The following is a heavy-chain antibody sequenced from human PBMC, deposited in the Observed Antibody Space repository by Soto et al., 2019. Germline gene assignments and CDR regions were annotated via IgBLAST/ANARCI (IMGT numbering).Heavy chain of an antibody. J-gene: IGHJ6*02. Sequence: KQSQTLSLTCAISGDSVSSNSAAWHWIRQSPSRGLEWLGRTYYRSKWYNDYAVSVKSRITINPDTSKNQFSLQLNSVTPEDTAVYYCARDVDPAGPYYYYYGMDVWGQGTTVTVSS. CDR2: TYYRSKWYN. CDR3: ARDVDPAGPYYYYYGMDV. V-gene: IGHV6-1*01. D-gene: IGHD2-2*01. CDR1: GDSVSSNSAA.